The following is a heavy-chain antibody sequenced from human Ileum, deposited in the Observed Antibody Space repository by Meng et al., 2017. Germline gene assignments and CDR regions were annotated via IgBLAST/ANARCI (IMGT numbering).Heavy chain of an antibody. CDR1: GFTFSSYW. J-gene: IGHJ4*02. D-gene: IGHD4-11*01. V-gene: IGHV3-74*01. CDR2: INGDGSST. CDR3: VKALNDYHAKTY. Sequence: ESLKISCAASGFTFSSYWMHWVRQAPGKGLVWVSRINGDGSSTSYADSVKGRFTISRDNAKNTLYLQMNSLRAEDTAVCYCVKALNDYHAKTYWGQGMMVTVSS.